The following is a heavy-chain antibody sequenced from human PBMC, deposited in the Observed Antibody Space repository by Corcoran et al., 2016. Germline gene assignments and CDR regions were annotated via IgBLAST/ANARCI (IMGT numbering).Heavy chain of an antibody. D-gene: IGHD6-13*01. CDR3: ARIVYSSSWYWFDP. CDR1: GFPLSNATIG. J-gene: IGHJ5*02. CDR2: IFSNDEN. V-gene: IGHV2-26*01. Sequence: VTLTDSGPVLVKPTQTLTLTCTVSGFPLSNATIGVSWIRPPPGKALEWLAHIFSNDENSYSTSLKSRLTIPKDTAKSPVVLTLTNMDPVDTATYYGARIVYSSSWYWFDPWGQGTLVTVSS.